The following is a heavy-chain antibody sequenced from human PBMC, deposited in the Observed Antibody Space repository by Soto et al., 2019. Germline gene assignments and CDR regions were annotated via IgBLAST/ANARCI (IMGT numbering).Heavy chain of an antibody. CDR1: GFTFSSYG. Sequence: QVQLVESGGGVVQPGRSLRLSCAASGFTFSSYGMHWVRQAPGKGLEWVAVISYDGSNKYYADSVKGRFTISRDNSKNTLYLQMNSLRAEDTAVYYCAKGGITNTKIDYWGQGTLVTVSS. V-gene: IGHV3-30*18. CDR3: AKGGITNTKIDY. D-gene: IGHD1-20*01. CDR2: ISYDGSNK. J-gene: IGHJ4*02.